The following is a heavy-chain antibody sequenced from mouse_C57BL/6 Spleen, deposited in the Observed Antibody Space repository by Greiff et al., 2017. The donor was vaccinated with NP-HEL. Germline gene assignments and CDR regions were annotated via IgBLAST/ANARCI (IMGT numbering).Heavy chain of an antibody. CDR1: GFSLTSYG. V-gene: IGHV2-6-1*01. Sequence: VQLVESGPGLVAPSQSLSITCTVSGFSLTSYGVHWVRQPPGKGLEWLVVIWSDGSTTYNSALKSRLSISKDNSKSQVFLKMNSLQTDDTAMYYCARHGTLYYDYDVGYAMDYWGQGTSVTVSS. CDR3: ARHGTLYYDYDVGYAMDY. CDR2: IWSDGST. D-gene: IGHD2-4*01. J-gene: IGHJ4*01.